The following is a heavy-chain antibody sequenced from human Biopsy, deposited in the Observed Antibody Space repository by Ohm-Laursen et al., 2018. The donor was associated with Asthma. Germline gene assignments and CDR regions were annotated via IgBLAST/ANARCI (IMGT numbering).Heavy chain of an antibody. CDR1: GFMFRSFG. J-gene: IGHJ4*02. D-gene: IGHD5-12*01. Sequence: SLRLSCTASGFMFRSFGMHWVRQAPGKGLEWVAVISYDGNHKFYEDSVKGRFTVSRDNSKNTLYLQMNSLRTEDTAVYYCAKRRGYSGHDNDYWGQGTLAIVSS. CDR3: AKRRGYSGHDNDY. V-gene: IGHV3-30*18. CDR2: ISYDGNHK.